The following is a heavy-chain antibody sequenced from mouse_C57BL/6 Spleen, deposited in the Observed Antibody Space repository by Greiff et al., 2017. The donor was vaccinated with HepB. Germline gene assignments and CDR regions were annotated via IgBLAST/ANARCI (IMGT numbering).Heavy chain of an antibody. D-gene: IGHD1-1*01. Sequence: QVQLKQPGAELVKPGASVKLSCKASGYTFNSYWMHWVKQRPGQGLEWIGMIHPNSGSTNYNEKFKSKATLTVDKSSSTAYMQLSSLTSEDSAVYYCARSEVATFDYWGQGTTLTVSS. V-gene: IGHV1-64*01. J-gene: IGHJ2*01. CDR2: IHPNSGST. CDR3: ARSEVATFDY. CDR1: GYTFNSYW.